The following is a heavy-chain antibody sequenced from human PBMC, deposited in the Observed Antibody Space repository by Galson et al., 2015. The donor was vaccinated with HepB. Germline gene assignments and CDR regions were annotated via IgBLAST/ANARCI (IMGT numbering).Heavy chain of an antibody. D-gene: IGHD3-22*01. CDR2: ISGSGGST. CDR3: AKDPNSYYYDSSGYYPVYFDY. V-gene: IGHV3-23*01. Sequence: SLRLSCAASGFTFSSYAMSWVRQAPGKGLEWVSAISGSGGSTYYADSVKGRFTISRDNSKNTLYLQMNSLRAEDTAVYYCAKDPNSYYYDSSGYYPVYFDYRGQGTLVTVSS. CDR1: GFTFSSYA. J-gene: IGHJ4*02.